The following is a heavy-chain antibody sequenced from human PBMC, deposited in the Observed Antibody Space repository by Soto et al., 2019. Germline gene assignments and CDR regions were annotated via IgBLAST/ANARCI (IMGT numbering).Heavy chain of an antibody. CDR2: IIPLFGTA. CDR3: ARDLWHYYGSGTYYGSYFDY. CDR1: GGTFSSYA. Sequence: QVHLVQSGAEVKKPGSSVKVSCEASGGTFSSYAISWVRQAPGQGLEWMGGIIPLFGTANYAQKFQGRVTITADKSTYTAYMEWSSLRSEDTAVYYCARDLWHYYGSGTYYGSYFDYWGQGTLVTVSS. J-gene: IGHJ4*02. V-gene: IGHV1-69*06. D-gene: IGHD3-10*01.